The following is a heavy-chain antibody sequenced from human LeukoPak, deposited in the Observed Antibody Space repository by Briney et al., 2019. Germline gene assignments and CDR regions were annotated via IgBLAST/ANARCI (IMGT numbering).Heavy chain of an antibody. D-gene: IGHD3-10*01. Sequence: SETLSLTCTVSGGSLSSGGYYWSWIRQPPGKGLEWIGYIYHSGSTYYNPSLKSRVTISVDRSKNQFSLKLSSVTAADTAVYYCAKDGSWDYLNWFDPWGQGTLVTVSS. CDR2: IYHSGST. CDR3: AKDGSWDYLNWFDP. CDR1: GGSLSSGGYY. V-gene: IGHV4-30-2*02. J-gene: IGHJ5*02.